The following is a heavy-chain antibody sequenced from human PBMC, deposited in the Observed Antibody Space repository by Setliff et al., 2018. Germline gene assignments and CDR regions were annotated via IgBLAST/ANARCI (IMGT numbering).Heavy chain of an antibody. V-gene: IGHV4-38-2*01. J-gene: IGHJ5*02. CDR1: GYSISSGYY. CDR2: IYHSGST. CDR3: ARHVLGYSSSYNWFDP. Sequence: SETLSLTCAVSGYSISSGYYWGWIRQPPGKGLEWIGSIYHSGSTYYNPSLKSRVTISVDTSENQFSLKLSSVTAADTAVYYCARHVLGYSSSYNWFDPWGQGTLVTVSS. D-gene: IGHD6-6*01.